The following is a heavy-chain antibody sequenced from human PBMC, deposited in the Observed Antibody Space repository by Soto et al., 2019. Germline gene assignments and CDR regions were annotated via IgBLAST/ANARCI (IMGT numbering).Heavy chain of an antibody. D-gene: IGHD1-20*01. CDR1: GFTFSSYA. J-gene: IGHJ4*02. CDR2: ISGSGGST. V-gene: IGHV3-23*01. Sequence: EVQLLESGGGLVQPGGSLRLPCAASGFTFSSYAMSWVRQAPGKGLEWVSAISGSGGSTYYADSVKGRFTISRDNSKNTLYLQMNSLRAEDTAVYYCAKSTARISRPDYWGQGTLVTVSS. CDR3: AKSTARISRPDY.